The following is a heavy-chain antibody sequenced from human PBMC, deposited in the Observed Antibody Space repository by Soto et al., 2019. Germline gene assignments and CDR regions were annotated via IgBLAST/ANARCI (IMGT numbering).Heavy chain of an antibody. V-gene: IGHV3-30*03. CDR3: ASWSRGLDY. J-gene: IGHJ4*02. CDR1: GFTFSSYG. Sequence: QVQLVESGGGVVQPGRSLRLSCAASGFTFSSYGMHWVRQAPGKGLEWVAVISYDGSNKYYADSVKGRFTISRDNSKNTLYLQMNSLRAEDTAVYYCASWSRGLDYWGQGTLVTVSS. CDR2: ISYDGSNK.